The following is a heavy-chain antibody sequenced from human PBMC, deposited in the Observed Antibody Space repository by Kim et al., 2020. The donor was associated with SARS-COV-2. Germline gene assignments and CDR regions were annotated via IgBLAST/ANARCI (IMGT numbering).Heavy chain of an antibody. CDR2: ITPFNGKT. CDR1: GYKFTTYA. V-gene: IGHV1-18*01. Sequence: ASVKVSCKASGYKFTTYAINWVRQAPGQGLEWMGWITPFNGKTKYAQEFQGRVTMATDTSATTAYMELRSLRSGDTAVYYCARVPYGDFDHDFYMDVWG. J-gene: IGHJ6*03. D-gene: IGHD4-17*01. CDR3: ARVPYGDFDHDFYMDV.